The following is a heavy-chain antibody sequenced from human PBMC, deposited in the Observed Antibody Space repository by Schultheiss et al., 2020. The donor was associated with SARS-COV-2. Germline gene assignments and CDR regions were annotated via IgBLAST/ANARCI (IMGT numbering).Heavy chain of an antibody. Sequence: SETLSLTCTVSGGSISSSSYYWSWIRQPPGKGLEWIGYIYYSGSTNYNPSLKSRVTISVDKSKNQFSLKLSSVTAADTAVYYCARGFIAVAGVNWFDPWGQGTLVTVSS. V-gene: IGHV4-61*05. J-gene: IGHJ5*02. CDR1: GGSISSSSYY. CDR2: IYYSGST. D-gene: IGHD6-19*01. CDR3: ARGFIAVAGVNWFDP.